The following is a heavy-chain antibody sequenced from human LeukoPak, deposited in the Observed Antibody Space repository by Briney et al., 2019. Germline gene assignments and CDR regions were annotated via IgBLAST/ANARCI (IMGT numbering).Heavy chain of an antibody. Sequence: GGSLRLSCAASGFTFSNYGMAWVRQAPGKGPEWVANINLDGSQKYYVDSVKGRFTISRDNAENSLYLQMNSLGPEDTALYYCARKRPNYFDYWGQGTLVTVSS. J-gene: IGHJ4*02. CDR1: GFTFSNYG. V-gene: IGHV3-7*01. CDR2: INLDGSQK. CDR3: ARKRPNYFDY.